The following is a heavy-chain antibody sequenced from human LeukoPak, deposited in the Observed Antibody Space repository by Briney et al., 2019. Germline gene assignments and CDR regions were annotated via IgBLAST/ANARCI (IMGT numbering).Heavy chain of an antibody. J-gene: IGHJ4*02. V-gene: IGHV7-4-1*02. Sequence: ASVKVSCKASGNIFTTYALNWVRQAPGQGLEWMGWMNTNTGDPTYAQGFTGRFVFSLDTSVNTAYLQISSLKAEDTAVYYCARDQDRGYDFSFDYWGQGSLVTVSS. CDR1: GNIFTTYA. D-gene: IGHD5-12*01. CDR3: ARDQDRGYDFSFDY. CDR2: MNTNTGDP.